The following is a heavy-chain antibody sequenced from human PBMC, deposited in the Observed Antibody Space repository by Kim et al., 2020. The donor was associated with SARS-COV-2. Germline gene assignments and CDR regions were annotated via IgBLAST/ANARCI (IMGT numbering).Heavy chain of an antibody. CDR3: AKFGEDSSGWYLDY. J-gene: IGHJ4*02. D-gene: IGHD6-19*01. Sequence: GGSLRLSCAASGFTFSSYAMSWVRQAPGKGLEWVSAISGSGGSTYYADSVKGRFTISRDNSKNTLYLQMNSLRAEDTAVYYCAKFGEDSSGWYLDYWGQGPLVTVSS. CDR1: GFTFSSYA. V-gene: IGHV3-23*01. CDR2: ISGSGGST.